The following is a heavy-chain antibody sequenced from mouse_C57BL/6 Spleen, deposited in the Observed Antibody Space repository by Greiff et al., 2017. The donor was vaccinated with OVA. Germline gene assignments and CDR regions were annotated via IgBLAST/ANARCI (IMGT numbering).Heavy chain of an antibody. J-gene: IGHJ4*01. CDR2: IHPNSGST. CDR1: GYTFTSYW. D-gene: IGHD1-1*01. CDR3: ARSGSGFITTVVGAMDY. V-gene: IGHV1-64*01. Sequence: QVQLQQPGAELVKPGASVKLSCKASGYTFTSYWMHWVKQRPGQGLEWIGMIHPNSGSTNYNEKFKSKATLTVDKSSSTAYMQLSSLTSEDSAVYYCARSGSGFITTVVGAMDYWGQGTSVTVSS.